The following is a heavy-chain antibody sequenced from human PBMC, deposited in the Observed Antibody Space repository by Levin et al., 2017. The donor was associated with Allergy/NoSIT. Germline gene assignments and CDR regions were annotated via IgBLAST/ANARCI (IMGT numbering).Heavy chain of an antibody. CDR1: GGSISSYY. V-gene: IGHV4-59*01. J-gene: IGHJ6*02. CDR3: ARGNTVEEYYYYGMDV. Sequence: SSETLSLTCTVSGGSISSYYWSWIRQPPGKGLEWIGYIYYSGSTNYNPSLKSRVTISVDTSKNQFSLKLSSVTAADTAVYYCARGNTVEEYYYYGMDVWGQGTTVTVSS. D-gene: IGHD4-11*01. CDR2: IYYSGST.